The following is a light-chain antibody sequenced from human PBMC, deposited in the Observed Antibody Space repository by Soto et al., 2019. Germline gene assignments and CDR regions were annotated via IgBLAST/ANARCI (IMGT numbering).Light chain of an antibody. CDR2: GAS. Sequence: DIQMTQSPSSVSALIGDRVTITCRASQGVGSHVNWYQQKPEKAPNLLIHGASNLQSGVPLTFSGSGSGTDFTLTISSLQPEDFATYYCQQNYRAPLTFGGGTKVEIK. V-gene: IGKV1-39*01. J-gene: IGKJ4*01. CDR1: QGVGSH. CDR3: QQNYRAPLT.